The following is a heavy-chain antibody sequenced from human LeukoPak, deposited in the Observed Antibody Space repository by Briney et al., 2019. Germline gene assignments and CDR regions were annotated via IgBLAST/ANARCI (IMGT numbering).Heavy chain of an antibody. CDR1: GFTFNTYN. CDR3: ARDRRVDGMDV. V-gene: IGHV3-48*01. D-gene: IGHD1-26*01. CDR2: ISGSSSTV. Sequence: GGSLRLSCAASGFTFNTYNMNWVRQAPGKGLQWVSYISGSSSTVFYSDSVKGRFTISRDNAKNSLYLQMNSLRAEDTAVYYCARDRRVDGMDVWGQGTTVIVSS. J-gene: IGHJ6*02.